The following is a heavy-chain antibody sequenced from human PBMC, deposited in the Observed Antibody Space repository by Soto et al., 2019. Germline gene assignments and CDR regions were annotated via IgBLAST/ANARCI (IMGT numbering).Heavy chain of an antibody. D-gene: IGHD2-8*02. CDR3: ARIDCTGDNCNPYYHYGMDV. CDR1: GFTFSTYG. J-gene: IGHJ6*02. Sequence: GGSLRLSCAASGFTFSTYGMHWVRQVPGKGLQWVAVIWYDGGIKYYADSVKGRFTISRDNSKNTLYLQMNSLRDEDTAVYYCARIDCTGDNCNPYYHYGMDVWGQGTTVTVSS. CDR2: IWYDGGIK. V-gene: IGHV3-33*01.